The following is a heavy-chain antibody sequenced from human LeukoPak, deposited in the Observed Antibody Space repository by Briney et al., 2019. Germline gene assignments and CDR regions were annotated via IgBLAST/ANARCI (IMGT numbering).Heavy chain of an antibody. CDR3: ARNTRTEVAPGSDY. V-gene: IGHV3-7*01. D-gene: IGHD1-14*01. CDR1: GFTFSSYW. CDR2: IKQDGSEK. J-gene: IGHJ4*02. Sequence: GGSLRLSCAASGFTFSSYWMSWVRQAPGKGLEWVANIKQDGSEKYYVDSVKGRFTISRDNAKNSLYLQMNSLRAEDTAVYYCARNTRTEVAPGSDYWGQGTLVTVSS.